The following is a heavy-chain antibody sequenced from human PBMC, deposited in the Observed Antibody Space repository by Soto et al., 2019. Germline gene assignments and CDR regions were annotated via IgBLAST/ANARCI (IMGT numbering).Heavy chain of an antibody. Sequence: GGSLRLSCAASGFTFSSYAMSWVRQAPGKGLEWVSAISGSGGSTYYADSVKGRFTISRDNSKNTLYLQMNSLRAEDTAVYYCATLPRDYGSGSLTSFDDWGQGTLVPVSS. V-gene: IGHV3-23*01. J-gene: IGHJ4*02. CDR3: ATLPRDYGSGSLTSFDD. CDR2: ISGSGGST. CDR1: GFTFSSYA. D-gene: IGHD3-10*01.